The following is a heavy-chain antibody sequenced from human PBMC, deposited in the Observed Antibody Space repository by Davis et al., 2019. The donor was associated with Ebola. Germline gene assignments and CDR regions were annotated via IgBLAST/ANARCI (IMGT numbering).Heavy chain of an antibody. D-gene: IGHD5-18*01. CDR2: ISGSGGST. V-gene: IGHV3-23*01. CDR1: GFTFSSYA. CDR3: AKRSVDTAMVPFDY. J-gene: IGHJ4*02. Sequence: GESLKISCAASGFTFSSYAMSWVRQAPGKGLEWVSAISGSGGSTYYADSVKGRFTISRDNSKNTLYLQMNNLRAEDTAVYYCAKRSVDTAMVPFDYWGQGTLVTVSS.